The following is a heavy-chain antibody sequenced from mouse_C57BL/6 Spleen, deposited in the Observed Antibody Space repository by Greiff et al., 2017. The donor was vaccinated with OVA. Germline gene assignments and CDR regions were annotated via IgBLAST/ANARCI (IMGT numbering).Heavy chain of an antibody. D-gene: IGHD2-3*01. CDR3: APYDGYYGDWYFDV. CDR1: GYTFTSYW. Sequence: QVQLQQPGAELVRPGTSVKLSCKASGYTFTSYWMHWVKQRPGQGLEWIGVIDPSDSYTNYTQKFKGKATLTVDTSSSTAYMQLSSLTSEDSAVYYCAPYDGYYGDWYFDVWGTGTTVTVSS. V-gene: IGHV1-59*01. J-gene: IGHJ1*03. CDR2: IDPSDSYT.